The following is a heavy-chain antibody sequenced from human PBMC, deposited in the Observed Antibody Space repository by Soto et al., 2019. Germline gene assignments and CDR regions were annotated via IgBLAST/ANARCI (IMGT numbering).Heavy chain of an antibody. D-gene: IGHD3-22*01. J-gene: IGHJ4*02. CDR3: ARSMFYSDGSNYSPFDY. Sequence: SETLSLTCTVSGGSVSSGNYYWSWIRQPPGKGLEWIGYFYYTGSINYYPSLKCRVTISIDSSQNLFSLRLSSVTAADTAVYYCARSMFYSDGSNYSPFDYWGQGTLVTVSS. CDR2: FYYTGSI. CDR1: GGSVSSGNYY. V-gene: IGHV4-61*01.